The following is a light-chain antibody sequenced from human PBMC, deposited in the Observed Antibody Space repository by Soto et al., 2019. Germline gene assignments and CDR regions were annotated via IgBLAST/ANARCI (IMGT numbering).Light chain of an antibody. CDR2: GAS. J-gene: IGKJ3*01. CDR1: QTVGTN. V-gene: IGKV3-15*01. Sequence: EVVLTQSPATLSVSPGERATLSCRAGQTVGTNLAWYQQRPGQAPRLLIYGASTRATGIPARFSGSGSGSEFTLTISSLQSDDFAVYYCQQYNKWPLFTFGPGTRVDNK. CDR3: QQYNKWPLFT.